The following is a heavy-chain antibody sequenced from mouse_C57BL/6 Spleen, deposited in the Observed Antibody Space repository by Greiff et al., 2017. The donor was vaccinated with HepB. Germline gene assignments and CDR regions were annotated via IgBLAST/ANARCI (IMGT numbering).Heavy chain of an antibody. Sequence: QVQLQQPGAELVKPGASVKMSCKASGYTFTSYWITWVKQRPGQGLEWIGDIYPGSGSTNYNEKFKSKATLTVDTSSSTAYMQLSSLTSEDSAVYYCARARGMRDGYAMDYWGQGTSVTVSS. CDR2: IYPGSGST. CDR1: GYTFTSYW. CDR3: ARARGMRDGYAMDY. V-gene: IGHV1-55*01. J-gene: IGHJ4*01. D-gene: IGHD2-10*02.